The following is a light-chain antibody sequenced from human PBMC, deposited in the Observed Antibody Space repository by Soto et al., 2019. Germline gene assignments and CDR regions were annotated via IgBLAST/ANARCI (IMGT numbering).Light chain of an antibody. V-gene: IGKV1-39*01. CDR2: GAS. CDR1: QSINSY. J-gene: IGKJ4*01. CDR3: QQSYSTLFT. Sequence: DIQMTQSPSSLSASVGDRVTITCRASQSINSYLNWYQQKPGKAPKLLIYGASSLQSGVPSRFSGSGSGTDFTLTISSLQPEDFATYYCQQSYSTLFTFGGGTKVAIK.